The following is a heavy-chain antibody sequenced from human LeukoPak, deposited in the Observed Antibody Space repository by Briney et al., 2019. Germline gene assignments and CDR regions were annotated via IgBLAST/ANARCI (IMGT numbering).Heavy chain of an antibody. J-gene: IGHJ5*02. CDR2: VTPNSGNA. CDR3: ARLGSSWYGGVDP. Sequence: ASVKVSCKASGYTFTGYDINWVRQATGQGLEWMGWVTPNSGNARYAQKFQGRVTMTRNTSISTAYMELSSLRLGDTAVYFCARLGSSWYGGVDPWGQGTLVTVSS. CDR1: GYTFTGYD. D-gene: IGHD6-13*01. V-gene: IGHV1-8*01.